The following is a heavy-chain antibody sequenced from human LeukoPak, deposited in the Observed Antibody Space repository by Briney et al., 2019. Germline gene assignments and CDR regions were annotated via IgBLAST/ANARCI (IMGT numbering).Heavy chain of an antibody. Sequence: ASVKVSCKASGYTFTSYAMNWVRQAPGQGLEWMGIINPSGGSTSYAQKFQGRVTMTRDTSTSTVYMELSSLRSEDTAVYYCARDYYGSGSYPHFDYWGQGTLVTVSS. D-gene: IGHD3-10*01. CDR1: GYTFTSYA. J-gene: IGHJ4*02. CDR3: ARDYYGSGSYPHFDY. CDR2: INPSGGST. V-gene: IGHV1-46*01.